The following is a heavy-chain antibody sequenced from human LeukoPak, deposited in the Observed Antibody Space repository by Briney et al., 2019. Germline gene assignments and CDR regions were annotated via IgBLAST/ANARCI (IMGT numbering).Heavy chain of an antibody. V-gene: IGHV3-33*08. Sequence: GGSLRLSCAASGFTFINYAMNWVRQAPGKGLEWVAVMWYDGSNKYYADSVKGRFTISRDDSKNTPYLQMNSLRAEDTAMYYCARGLPPVMKYYFDYWGQGTLVTVSS. CDR1: GFTFINYA. J-gene: IGHJ4*02. CDR3: ARGLPPVMKYYFDY. CDR2: MWYDGSNK. D-gene: IGHD4-11*01.